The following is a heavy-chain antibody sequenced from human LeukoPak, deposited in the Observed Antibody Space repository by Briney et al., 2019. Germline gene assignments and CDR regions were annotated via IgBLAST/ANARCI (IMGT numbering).Heavy chain of an antibody. Sequence: GGSLRLSCAASGFTFSSYGMHWVRQAPGKGLEWVAFIRYDGSDEHYADSVKGRFTISRDNSKDTLYLQMNSLGAEDTAVYYCAKDLELAPFDYWGQGALVTVSS. J-gene: IGHJ4*02. CDR3: AKDLELAPFDY. CDR2: IRYDGSDE. V-gene: IGHV3-30*02. CDR1: GFTFSSYG. D-gene: IGHD1-26*01.